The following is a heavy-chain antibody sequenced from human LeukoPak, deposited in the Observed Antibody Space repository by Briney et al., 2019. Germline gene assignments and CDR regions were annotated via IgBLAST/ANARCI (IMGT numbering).Heavy chain of an antibody. D-gene: IGHD1-26*01. J-gene: IGHJ5*02. CDR2: IHSSGYT. Sequence: PSETLSLTCTVSGGSLISYYWSWIRQPPGQGLEWIAYIHSSGYTNYNPSLRSRVTISVDTSKNHFSLTVTSVTAADTAVYYCAQRRAPNSGSYDSSAPGVQGTLVTVSS. CDR1: GGSLISYY. V-gene: IGHV4-4*09. CDR3: AQRRAPNSGSYDSSAP.